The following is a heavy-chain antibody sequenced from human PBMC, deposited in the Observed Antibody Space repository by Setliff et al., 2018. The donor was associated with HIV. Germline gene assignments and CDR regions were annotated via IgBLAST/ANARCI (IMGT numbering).Heavy chain of an antibody. CDR2: IYTSGST. J-gene: IGHJ4*02. Sequence: SETLSLTCTVSGGSISSGSYYWSWIRQPAGKGLEWIGHIYTSGSTNYNPSLKSRVTISVDTSKNQFSLKLSSVTAADTAVYWCVRSEVRTTTLFDSWGQGTMVTVSS. CDR3: VRSEVRTTTLFDS. CDR1: GGSISSGSYY. V-gene: IGHV4-61*09. D-gene: IGHD1-7*01.